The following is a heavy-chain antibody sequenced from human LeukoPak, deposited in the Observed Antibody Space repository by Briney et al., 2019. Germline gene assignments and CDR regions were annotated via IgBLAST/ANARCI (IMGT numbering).Heavy chain of an antibody. Sequence: GGSLRLSCAASGFTFSSYSMNWVRQAPGKGLEWVSYISSSSSSTIYYADSVKGRFTISRDNAKNSLYLQMNSLRAEDTAVYYCARNSMIVVVITTAAGEFDYWGQGTLVTVSS. J-gene: IGHJ4*02. D-gene: IGHD3-22*01. CDR3: ARNSMIVVVITTAAGEFDY. CDR2: ISSSSSSTI. CDR1: GFTFSSYS. V-gene: IGHV3-48*04.